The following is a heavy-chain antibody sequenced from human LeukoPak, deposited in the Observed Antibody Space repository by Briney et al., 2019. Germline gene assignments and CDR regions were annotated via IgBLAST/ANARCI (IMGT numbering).Heavy chain of an antibody. J-gene: IGHJ4*02. Sequence: GGSLRLSCAASGFTFSSYAMSWVRQAPRKGLEWVSVVSGSGSSTDYADSVKGRFTISRDNSKNTLYLQMSSLSAEDTAVYYCAKMNVLTGYYTPNFDFWGQGTLVTASS. V-gene: IGHV3-23*01. CDR2: VSGSGSST. CDR1: GFTFSSYA. D-gene: IGHD3-9*01. CDR3: AKMNVLTGYYTPNFDF.